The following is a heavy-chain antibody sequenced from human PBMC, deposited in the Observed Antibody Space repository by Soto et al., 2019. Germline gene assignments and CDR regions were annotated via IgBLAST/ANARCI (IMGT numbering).Heavy chain of an antibody. V-gene: IGHV4-59*01. D-gene: IGHD6-6*01. J-gene: IGHJ4*02. Sequence: SETLSLTCSVSGGSMRNYYWNWIRQPPGRGLEWIGYVYHSGSTNYNPSLKSRVSMSVDVSRNHFSLALHSVTAADTAVYFCTSSYSTSSSPDYWGQGTLVTVSS. CDR2: VYHSGST. CDR3: TSSYSTSSSPDY. CDR1: GGSMRNYY.